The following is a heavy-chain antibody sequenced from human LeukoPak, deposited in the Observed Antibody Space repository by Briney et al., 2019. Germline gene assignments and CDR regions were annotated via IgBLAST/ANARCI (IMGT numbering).Heavy chain of an antibody. V-gene: IGHV1-69*05. D-gene: IGHD3-3*01. J-gene: IGHJ4*02. CDR3: ARGTGLTIFGVVTPSFDY. CDR2: IIPIFGTA. Sequence: SVKVSCKASGGTFSSYAISWVRQAPGQGLEWMGGIIPIFGTANYAQKFQGRVTITTDESTSTAYMELSSLRSEDTAVYYCARGTGLTIFGVVTPSFDYWGQGTLVTVSS. CDR1: GGTFSSYA.